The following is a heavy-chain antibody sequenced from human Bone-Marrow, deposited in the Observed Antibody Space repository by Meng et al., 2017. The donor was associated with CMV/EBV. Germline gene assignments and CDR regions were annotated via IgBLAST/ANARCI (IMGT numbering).Heavy chain of an antibody. V-gene: IGHV3-48*03. CDR3: ARLYSTSSGKGMDV. CDR2: ISTSGSTI. CDR1: GFTFSTYE. Sequence: GESLKISCVASGFTFSTYEMNWVRQAPGKGLEWVSYISTSGSTIYHADSVKGRFTISRDNAKNSLYLQMNSLRAEGTAIYYCARLYSTSSGKGMDVWGQGTTVTVSS. J-gene: IGHJ6*02. D-gene: IGHD6-6*01.